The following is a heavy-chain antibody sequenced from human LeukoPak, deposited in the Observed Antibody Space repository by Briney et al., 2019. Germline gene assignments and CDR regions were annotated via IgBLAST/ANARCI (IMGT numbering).Heavy chain of an antibody. CDR2: ISYDGSNQ. CDR1: GFTSSSYA. D-gene: IGHD3-3*01. Sequence: GGSLRLSCAASGFTSSSYAMHWVRQAPGKGLEWVAVISYDGSNQYYADSVKGRFTISRDNSKNTLYLQMNSLRAEGTAVYYCARGGSKRFLEWYPFDYWGQGTLVTVSS. CDR3: ARGGSKRFLEWYPFDY. J-gene: IGHJ4*02. V-gene: IGHV3-30-3*01.